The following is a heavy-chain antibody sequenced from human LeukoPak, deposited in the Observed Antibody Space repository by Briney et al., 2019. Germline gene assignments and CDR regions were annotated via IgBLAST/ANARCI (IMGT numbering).Heavy chain of an antibody. J-gene: IGHJ4*02. Sequence: EASVKVSYKVSGYSLSELSMHWVRQAPGKGLEWMGGFDPENGEAVYAQKFQGRVTMTEDTSTDTSYMELNSLKSEDTAVYYCAAGGVYDLLDNWGQGTLVTVSS. V-gene: IGHV1-24*01. CDR3: AAGGVYDLLDN. CDR2: FDPENGEA. D-gene: IGHD2-8*01. CDR1: GYSLSELS.